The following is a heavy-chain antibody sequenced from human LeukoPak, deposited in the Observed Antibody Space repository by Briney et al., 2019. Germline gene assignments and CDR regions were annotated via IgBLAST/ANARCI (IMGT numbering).Heavy chain of an antibody. CDR1: GGSIGSGSYY. J-gene: IGHJ4*02. D-gene: IGHD2-2*01. V-gene: IGHV4-39*01. CDR2: IYYSGST. CDR3: ARLLHRAAAVDY. Sequence: SETLSLTCTVSGGSIGSGSYYWGWIRQPPGKGLEWIGNIYYSGSTYYNPSLKSRVTISVDTAKNQFSLKLSSVTAADTAVYYCARLLHRAAAVDYWGQGTLVTVSS.